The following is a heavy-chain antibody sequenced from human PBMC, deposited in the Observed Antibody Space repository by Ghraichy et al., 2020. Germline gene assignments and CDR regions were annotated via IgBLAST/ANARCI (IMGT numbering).Heavy chain of an antibody. D-gene: IGHD2-2*01. Sequence: GESLNISCAASGFTFSNAWMSWVRQAPGKGLEWVCRIKSKTDGRTTDYAAPVKGRITVSRDDSKNTLYLQMNSLKTADTAVYYCTTRRDCSSTSCYVYYYYGIDVWGQGTTVTVSS. CDR2: IKSKTDGRTT. CDR3: TTRRDCSSTSCYVYYYYGIDV. V-gene: IGHV3-15*01. J-gene: IGHJ6*02. CDR1: GFTFSNAW.